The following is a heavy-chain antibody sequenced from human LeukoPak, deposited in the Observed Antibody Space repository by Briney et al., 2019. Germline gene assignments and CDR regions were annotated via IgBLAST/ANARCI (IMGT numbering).Heavy chain of an antibody. CDR1: GGSFSGYY. V-gene: IGHV4-34*01. J-gene: IGHJ4*02. Sequence: SETLSLTCAVYGGSFSGYYWSWMRQPPGKGLEWIGEINHSGSTNYNPSLKSRVTISADTSKNQFSLKLSSVTAADTAVYYCARVKFVYSSSFDYWGQGTLVTVYS. CDR2: INHSGST. D-gene: IGHD6-6*01. CDR3: ARVKFVYSSSFDY.